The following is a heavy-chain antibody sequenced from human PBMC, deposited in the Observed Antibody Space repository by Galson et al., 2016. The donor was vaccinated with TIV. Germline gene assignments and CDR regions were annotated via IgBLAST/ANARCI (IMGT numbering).Heavy chain of an antibody. V-gene: IGHV3-48*03. J-gene: IGHJ4*02. D-gene: IGHD2-2*01. CDR2: IIESGRST. CDR1: GFTFSSYE. CDR3: ARGRGYCDTTSCYVDY. Sequence: SLRLSCAASGFTFSSYEMNWVRQAPGKGLEWVSYIIESGRSTYYADSVKGRFSIPRDNAKNSLYLQMSSLRAEDTAAYYCARGRGYCDTTSCYVDYWGQGTLVTVSS.